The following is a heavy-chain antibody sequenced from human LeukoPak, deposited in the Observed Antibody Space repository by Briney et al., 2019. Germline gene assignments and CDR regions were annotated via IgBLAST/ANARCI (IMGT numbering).Heavy chain of an antibody. CDR3: ARDTSLRFLEWLPHFDY. CDR2: ISAYSGNT. D-gene: IGHD3-3*01. Sequence: ASVKVSCKASGYTFTSYGISWVRQAPGQGLEWMGWISAYSGNTNYAQKLQGRVTMTTDTSTSTAYMELRSLRSDDTAVYYCARDTSLRFLEWLPHFDYWGQGTQVTVSS. J-gene: IGHJ4*02. CDR1: GYTFTSYG. V-gene: IGHV1-18*01.